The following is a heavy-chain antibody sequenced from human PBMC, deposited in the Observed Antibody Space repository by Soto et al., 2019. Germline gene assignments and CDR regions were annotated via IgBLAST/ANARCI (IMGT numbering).Heavy chain of an antibody. Sequence: PSETLSLTCAVSGSSISSGGYYWSWIRQPPGKGLEWIGYIYYSGSTNYNPSLKSRVTISMDTSKNQFSLKLTSVTAADTAVYYCASALYCGGGSCSFDPWGQGTLVTVSS. CDR3: ASALYCGGGSCSFDP. CDR2: IYYSGST. V-gene: IGHV4-61*08. D-gene: IGHD2-15*01. CDR1: GSSISSGGYY. J-gene: IGHJ5*02.